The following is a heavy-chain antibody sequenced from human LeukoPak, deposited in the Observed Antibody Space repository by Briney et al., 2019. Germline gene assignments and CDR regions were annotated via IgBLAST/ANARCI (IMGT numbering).Heavy chain of an antibody. CDR2: ISNSGSTI. D-gene: IGHD6-13*01. CDR3: ARDATTAAGTVYMDV. J-gene: IGHJ6*03. Sequence: PGGSLRLSCAASGFTFSSYSMNWVRQAPGKGLEWISHISNSGSTIHYADSVKGRFTISRDNAKNSLYLQMNSLRAEDTAVYYCARDATTAAGTVYMDVWGRGTTVTISS. CDR1: GFTFSSYS. V-gene: IGHV3-48*04.